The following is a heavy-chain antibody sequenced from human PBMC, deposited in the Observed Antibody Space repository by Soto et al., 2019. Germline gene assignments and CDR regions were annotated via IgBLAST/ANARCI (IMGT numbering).Heavy chain of an antibody. V-gene: IGHV3-23*01. J-gene: IGHJ4*02. CDR2: ISGSGGST. Sequence: EVQLLESGGGLVQPGGSLRLSCAASGFTFSSYAMSWVRQAPGKGLEGLSAISGSGGSTYYADSVKGRFTISRDNSKNTLYLQMNSLRAEDTAVYYCAKGPSYYDILTGYNYWGQGTLVTVSS. CDR1: GFTFSSYA. CDR3: AKGPSYYDILTGYNY. D-gene: IGHD3-9*01.